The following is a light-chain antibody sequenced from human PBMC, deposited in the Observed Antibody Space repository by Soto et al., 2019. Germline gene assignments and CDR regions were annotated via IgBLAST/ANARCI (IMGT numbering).Light chain of an antibody. Sequence: EILMTQFPGTLSVAPGERATLSCRASQSISEDLAWYQQRPGQAPRLLFYGASIRATGIPARFSGSGSGTEFTLTISSLQSEDFAVYFCQQYNKWPGTFGQGTKV. CDR2: GAS. J-gene: IGKJ1*01. CDR3: QQYNKWPGT. V-gene: IGKV3-15*01. CDR1: QSISED.